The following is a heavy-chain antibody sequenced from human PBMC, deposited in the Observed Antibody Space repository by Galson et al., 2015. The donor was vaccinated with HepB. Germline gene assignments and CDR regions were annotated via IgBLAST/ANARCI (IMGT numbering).Heavy chain of an antibody. J-gene: IGHJ6*03. CDR2: IYYSGST. CDR3: VRDRGSTSHSSGYMDV. Sequence: TLSLTCTVSGGSISSGGYYWSWIRQHPGKGLEWIGYIYYSGSTYYNPSLKSRVTISVDTSKNQFSLKLSSVTAADTAVYYCVRDRGSTSHSSGYMDVWGKGTTVTVSS. D-gene: IGHD2-2*01. V-gene: IGHV4-31*03. CDR1: GGSISSGGYY.